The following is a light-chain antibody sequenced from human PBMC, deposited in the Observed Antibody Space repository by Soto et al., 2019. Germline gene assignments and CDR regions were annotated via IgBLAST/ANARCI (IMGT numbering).Light chain of an antibody. CDR3: QQFNSYPIT. CDR1: QDVRGA. J-gene: IGKJ5*01. V-gene: IGKV1-13*02. CDR2: DVS. Sequence: AIQLTQSPSSLSASVGDRVTISCRASQDVRGALAWYQQKPGTAPKIMLYDVSVLESGVPTKFSISGSGTDFTLTYSSLQPVDFATYYCQQFNSYPITFGQGTLLEIK.